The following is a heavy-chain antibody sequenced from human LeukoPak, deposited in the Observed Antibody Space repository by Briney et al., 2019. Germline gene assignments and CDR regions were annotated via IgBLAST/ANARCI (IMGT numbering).Heavy chain of an antibody. CDR3: ARGAYSSGWAYFDH. Sequence: GGSLRLSCAASGYTFSDYSMNWVRQAPGKGLEWVSYISFSVNTKYYGDSVKGRFTISRDNAKNSLYLHMDSLRAEDTAVYYCARGAYSSGWAYFDHWGQGTLVTVSS. CDR1: GYTFSDYS. V-gene: IGHV3-48*04. D-gene: IGHD6-19*01. CDR2: ISFSVNTK. J-gene: IGHJ4*02.